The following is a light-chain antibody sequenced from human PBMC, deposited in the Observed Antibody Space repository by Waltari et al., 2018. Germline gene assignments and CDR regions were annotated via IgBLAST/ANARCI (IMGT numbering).Light chain of an antibody. V-gene: IGKV3-20*01. CDR2: DTS. CDR1: QTVRATY. CDR3: QQYDISPLT. J-gene: IGKJ4*01. Sequence: ELVFTQSPGPLSLSPGERATLSCRASQTVRATYLAWYQQKPGQAPTLVIHDTSSRATGIPDRFSGSGSGTDFSHTISSLEPEDFAVYYCQQYDISPLTFGGGTKVETK.